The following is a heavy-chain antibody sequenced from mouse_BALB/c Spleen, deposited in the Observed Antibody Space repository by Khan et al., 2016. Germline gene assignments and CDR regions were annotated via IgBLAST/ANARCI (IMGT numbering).Heavy chain of an antibody. CDR1: GYTFTSYV. D-gene: IGHD2-14*01. V-gene: IGHV1S136*01. Sequence: VRLQQSGPDLVKPGASVKMSCKASGYTFTSYVMHWVKQKPGQGLEWIGYINPYNDGTKYNEKFKGKATLTSDKSSSTAYMEVSSLTSEDSAFYYCARLDRYQPWLAYWGQGTLVTVSA. CDR2: INPYNDGT. J-gene: IGHJ3*01. CDR3: ARLDRYQPWLAY.